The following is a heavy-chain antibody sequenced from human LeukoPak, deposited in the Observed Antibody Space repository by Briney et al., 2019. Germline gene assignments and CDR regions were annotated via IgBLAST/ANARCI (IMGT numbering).Heavy chain of an antibody. J-gene: IGHJ6*03. CDR2: IIPIFGTA. CDR3: ARVGVYGSGSYYYYHYYMDV. Sequence: SVKVSCKASGGTFSSYAISWVRQAPGQGLEWMGGIIPIFGTANYAQKFQGRGTMTRNTSISTAYMELSSLRSEDTAVYYCARVGVYGSGSYYYYHYYMDVWGKGTTVTVSS. CDR1: GGTFSSYA. V-gene: IGHV1-69*05. D-gene: IGHD3-10*01.